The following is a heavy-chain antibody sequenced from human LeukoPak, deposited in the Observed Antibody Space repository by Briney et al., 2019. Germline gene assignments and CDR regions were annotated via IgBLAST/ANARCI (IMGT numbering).Heavy chain of an antibody. CDR3: ARSPSAGGVYYFDY. CDR1: GGSISSYY. V-gene: IGHV4-59*01. CDR2: IYYSGST. D-gene: IGHD3-16*01. J-gene: IGHJ4*02. Sequence: PSETLSLTCTVSGGSISSYYWSWIRQPPGKGLEWIGYIYYSGSTNYNPSLKSRVTISVDTSKNQFSLKLSSVTAADTAVYYCARSPSAGGVYYFDYRGQGTLVTVSS.